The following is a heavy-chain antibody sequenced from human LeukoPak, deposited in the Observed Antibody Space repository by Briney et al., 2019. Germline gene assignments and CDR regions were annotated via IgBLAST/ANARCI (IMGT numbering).Heavy chain of an antibody. CDR3: ARKLWHHNDC. D-gene: IGHD3-16*01. Sequence: GGSLRLSCAASGFTFSSYTMSWVRQAPGKGLEWVSTITTSDGNTYYADSVKGRFTVSRDNFKNTLYLQMNSLRAEDTALYYCARKLWHHNDCWGQGTLVTVSS. CDR1: GFTFSSYT. J-gene: IGHJ4*02. CDR2: ITTSDGNT. V-gene: IGHV3-23*01.